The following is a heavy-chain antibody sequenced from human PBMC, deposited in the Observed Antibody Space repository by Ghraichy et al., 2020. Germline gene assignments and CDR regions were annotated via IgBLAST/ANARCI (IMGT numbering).Heavy chain of an antibody. J-gene: IGHJ6*02. CDR1: GFTFSSYA. D-gene: IGHD1-14*01. CDR3: ARAGSARSPEPYYYYGMDV. CDR2: ISYDGSNK. V-gene: IGHV3-30-3*01. Sequence: GGSLRLSCAASGFTFSSYAMHWVRQAPGKGLEWVAVISYDGSNKYYADSVKGRFTISRDNSKNTLYLQMNSLRAEDTAVYYCARAGSARSPEPYYYYGMDVWGQGTTVTVSS.